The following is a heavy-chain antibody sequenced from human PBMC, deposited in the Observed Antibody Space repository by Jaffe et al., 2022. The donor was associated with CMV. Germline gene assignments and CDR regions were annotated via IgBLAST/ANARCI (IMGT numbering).Heavy chain of an antibody. CDR1: GFTVSSNY. V-gene: IGHV3-66*01. Sequence: EVQLVESGGGLVQPGGSLRLSCAASGFTVSSNYMSWVRQAPGKGLEWVSVIYSGGSTYYADSVKGRFTISRDNSKNTLYLQMNSLRAEDTAVYYCARDHRSNYGDRPPYYYYYMDVWGKGTTVTVSS. J-gene: IGHJ6*03. D-gene: IGHD4-17*01. CDR3: ARDHRSNYGDRPPYYYYYMDV. CDR2: IYSGGST.